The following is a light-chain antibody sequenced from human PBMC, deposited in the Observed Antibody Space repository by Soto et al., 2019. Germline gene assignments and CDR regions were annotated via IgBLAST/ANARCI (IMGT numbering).Light chain of an antibody. CDR2: DAS. V-gene: IGKV3-11*01. Sequence: EIVLTQSPATLSLSPGERATLSCRASQSVSSYLAWYQQKPGQAPRLLIYDASNRATGIPARFSGSGSGTDFTLTISSLEPEDFAVYYWQQRSNWPTWTFGQATKVEIK. CDR1: QSVSSY. J-gene: IGKJ1*01. CDR3: QQRSNWPTWT.